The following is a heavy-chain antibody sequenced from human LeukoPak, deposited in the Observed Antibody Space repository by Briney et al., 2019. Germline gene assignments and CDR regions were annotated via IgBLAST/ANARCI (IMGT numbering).Heavy chain of an antibody. D-gene: IGHD1-1*01. Sequence: SETLSLTCTVSGGSISSSSYYWGWIRQPPGKGLEWIGSIYYSGSTYYNPSLKSRVTISVDTSKNQFSLKLSSVTAADTAVYYCARGLEPRNFDYWGQGTLVTVSS. J-gene: IGHJ4*02. V-gene: IGHV4-39*07. CDR3: ARGLEPRNFDY. CDR2: IYYSGST. CDR1: GGSISSSSYY.